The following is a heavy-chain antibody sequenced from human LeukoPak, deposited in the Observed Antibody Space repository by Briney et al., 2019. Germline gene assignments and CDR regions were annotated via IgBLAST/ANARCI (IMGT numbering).Heavy chain of an antibody. Sequence: KPSETLSLTCTVSGGSISSSSYYWGWIRQPPGKGLEWIGSIYYSGSTYYIPSLKSRVTISVDTSKNQFSLQLNSVTPEDTAVYYCAREGNIVATIDYWGQGTLVTVSS. CDR1: GGSISSSSYY. CDR2: IYYSGST. CDR3: AREGNIVATIDY. D-gene: IGHD5-12*01. J-gene: IGHJ4*02. V-gene: IGHV4-39*02.